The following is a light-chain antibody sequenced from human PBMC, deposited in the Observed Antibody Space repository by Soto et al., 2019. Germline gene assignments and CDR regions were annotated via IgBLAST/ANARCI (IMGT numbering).Light chain of an antibody. J-gene: IGKJ1*01. V-gene: IGKV3-15*01. CDR1: QSLNSN. CDR2: GAS. CDR3: REYSNWPWT. Sequence: EIVVTQSPATLSVSPGERASLSCRASQSLNSNLAWYQQKPGQAPRLLIYGASARAAGIPARFSGSGSGTEFTLTISSLQSEDFAVYYCREYSNWPWTFGQGTKVDIK.